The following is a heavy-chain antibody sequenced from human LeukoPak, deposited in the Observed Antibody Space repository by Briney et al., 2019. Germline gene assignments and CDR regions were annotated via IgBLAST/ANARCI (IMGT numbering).Heavy chain of an antibody. V-gene: IGHV3-21*01. CDR2: IGSSSSSI. CDR3: AREKGFDYGEAFDI. Sequence: GGSLRLSCAASGFTFSSYSMNWVRQAPGKGLEWVSSIGSSSSSIYYADSVKGRFTISRDNAKKSLYLQMNSLRAEDTAVYYCAREKGFDYGEAFDIWGQGTMSPSLQ. D-gene: IGHD4-17*01. CDR1: GFTFSSYS. J-gene: IGHJ3*02.